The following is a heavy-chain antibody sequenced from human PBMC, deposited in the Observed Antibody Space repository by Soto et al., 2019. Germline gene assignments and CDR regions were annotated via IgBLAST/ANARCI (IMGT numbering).Heavy chain of an antibody. V-gene: IGHV1-69*01. CDR3: ARDSGGTTVAVGMDF. CDR1: GGTFSSYA. Sequence: QVQLVQSGAEVKKPGSSVKVSCKASGGTFSSYAISWVRQSPGQGLEWMGGIIPIFGTANYAQKFKGRVTITADESTSTAYMELISLRSEDTAVYYCARDSGGTTVAVGMDFWGQGTRVTGSS. D-gene: IGHD4-17*01. CDR2: IIPIFGTA. J-gene: IGHJ6*02.